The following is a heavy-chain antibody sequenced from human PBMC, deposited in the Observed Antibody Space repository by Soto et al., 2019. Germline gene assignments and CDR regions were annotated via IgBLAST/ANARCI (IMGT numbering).Heavy chain of an antibody. CDR3: ARGAVGP. J-gene: IGHJ5*02. V-gene: IGHV1-3*01. CDR1: GGSFSSNA. Sequence: ASVKVSCKASGGSFSSNAISWVRQAPGQGLEWMGLINPGNGNTKYSQTFQGRVTITRDTSASTAYMELSSLRSEDTAVYYCARGAVGPWGQGTLVTVSS. D-gene: IGHD1-26*01. CDR2: INPGNGNT.